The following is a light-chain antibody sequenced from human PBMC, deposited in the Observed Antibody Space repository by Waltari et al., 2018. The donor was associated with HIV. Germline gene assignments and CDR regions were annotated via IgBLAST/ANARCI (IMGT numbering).Light chain of an antibody. CDR1: SGSIADYF. CDR3: QSFDRHTEVV. Sequence: FMLTQPHSVSESPGKTVTIYCTRSSGSIADYFVQWYQQRPGSSPTTVIYEHDQRPSGVPDRFSGSIDISSNSASLIISGLKTEDEAEYFCQSFDRHTEVVFGGGTKLTVL. CDR2: EHD. V-gene: IGLV6-57*01. J-gene: IGLJ2*01.